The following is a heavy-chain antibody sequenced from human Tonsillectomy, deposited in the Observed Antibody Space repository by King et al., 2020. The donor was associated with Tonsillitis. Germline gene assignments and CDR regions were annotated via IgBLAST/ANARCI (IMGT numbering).Heavy chain of an antibody. CDR1: GYTFSDYY. CDR2: INPNSGGT. Sequence: VQLVESGAEVKKPGASVKVSCKGSGYTFSDYYMHWVRQAPGQGLEWMGWINPNSGGTNYAQRFQGRVTMNRDTCISTAYMELSRLRSDDTAVYYCARNNGPHYSYGMDVWGPGTTVTVSS. J-gene: IGHJ6*02. CDR3: ARNNGPHYSYGMDV. D-gene: IGHD1/OR15-1a*01. V-gene: IGHV1-2*02.